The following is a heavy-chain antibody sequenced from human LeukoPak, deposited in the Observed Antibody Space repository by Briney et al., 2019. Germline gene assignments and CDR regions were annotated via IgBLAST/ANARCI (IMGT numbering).Heavy chain of an antibody. CDR1: GFTFSSYW. CDR3: ARGAPKGVRGVIRSSYYYYMDV. CDR2: IKYDGSAK. J-gene: IGHJ6*03. V-gene: IGHV3-7*01. Sequence: GGSLSLPCAASGFTFSSYWMSWVRQAPGKGLEWVANIKYDGSAKYYVDSVKGRSTFSRNNAKNSLFMLMTSLRADAAACYYGARGAPKGVRGVIRSSYYYYMDVWGKGTTVTVSS. D-gene: IGHD3-10*01.